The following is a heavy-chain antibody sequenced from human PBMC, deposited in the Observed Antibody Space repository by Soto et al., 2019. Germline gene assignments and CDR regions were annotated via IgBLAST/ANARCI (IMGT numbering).Heavy chain of an antibody. J-gene: IGHJ4*02. Sequence: QVYLVESGGGVVQPGRSLRLSCAASGFTFSKYAVQWVRQAPGKGLEWVALISYDGNNQFYADSVKGRFTISRYNSRNTLYLQMGRLQPEDTDIYYCATYDYDNNNFWGEGNLVTV. CDR2: ISYDGNNQ. D-gene: IGHD3-9*01. CDR3: ATYDYDNNNF. CDR1: GFTFSKYA. V-gene: IGHV3-30-3*01.